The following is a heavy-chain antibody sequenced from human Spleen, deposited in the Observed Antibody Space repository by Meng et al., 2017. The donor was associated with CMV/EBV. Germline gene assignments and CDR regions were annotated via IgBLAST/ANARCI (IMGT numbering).Heavy chain of an antibody. CDR3: ARGSNHCSGAGCYSRYFGMDV. Sequence: LSLTCAASGFTFDDYGMTWVRQAPGKGLEWVSGINGNGGSTDYADSVKGRFTISRDNAKNFLYLQMNSVRAEDTALYYCARGSNHCSGAGCYSRYFGMDVWGQGTTVTVSS. CDR1: GFTFDDYG. V-gene: IGHV3-20*04. J-gene: IGHJ6*02. CDR2: INGNGGST. D-gene: IGHD2-15*01.